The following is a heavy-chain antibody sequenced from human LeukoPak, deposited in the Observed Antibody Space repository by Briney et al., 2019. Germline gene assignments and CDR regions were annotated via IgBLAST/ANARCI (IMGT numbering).Heavy chain of an antibody. J-gene: IGHJ5*02. Sequence: PSETLSLTCTVSGGSITSRSNYWGWIRQPPGKGLEWIGSINYSGSTYYNPSLKSRVTISVDTSKNQFSLKLSSVTAADTAVYYCARAVTSSSSWYKWVNWFDPWGQGTLVTVSS. CDR3: ARAVTSSSSWYKWVNWFDP. CDR2: INYSGST. CDR1: GGSITSRSNY. V-gene: IGHV4-39*07. D-gene: IGHD6-13*01.